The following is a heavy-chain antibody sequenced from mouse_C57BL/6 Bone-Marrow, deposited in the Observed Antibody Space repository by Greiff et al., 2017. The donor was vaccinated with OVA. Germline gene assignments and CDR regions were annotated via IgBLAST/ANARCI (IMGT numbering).Heavy chain of an antibody. Sequence: VKLVESGAELARPGASVKLSCKASGYTFPSYGISWVKQRPGQGLEWIGVIYPRSGNTYYNEKFKGKATLTADKSSSTAYMELRSLTSEDSAVYFCATLMDDWGQGTSGTVSS. CDR3: ATLMDD. CDR1: GYTFPSYG. CDR2: IYPRSGNT. V-gene: IGHV1-81*01. J-gene: IGHJ4*01.